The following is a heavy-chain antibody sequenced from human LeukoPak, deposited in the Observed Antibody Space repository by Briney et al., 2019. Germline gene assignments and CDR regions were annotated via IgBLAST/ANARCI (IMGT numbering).Heavy chain of an antibody. J-gene: IGHJ3*02. CDR3: ANLDYGDYLGAFDI. V-gene: IGHV3-23*01. CDR1: GFTFSSYA. D-gene: IGHD4-17*01. CDR2: ISGSGGST. Sequence: PGGSLRLSCAASGFTFSSYAMSWVRQAPGKGLEWVSAISGSGGSTYYADSVKGRFTISRDNSKNTLYLQMNRLRAEDTAVYYCANLDYGDYLGAFDIWGQGTMVTVSS.